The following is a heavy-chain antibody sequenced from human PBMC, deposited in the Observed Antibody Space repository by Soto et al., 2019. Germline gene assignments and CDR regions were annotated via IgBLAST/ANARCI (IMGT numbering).Heavy chain of an antibody. D-gene: IGHD2-21*02. CDR3: AREETAWPLAYGLDV. V-gene: IGHV3-21*01. CDR2: IGTRGDI. CDR1: GFTFSRYS. Sequence: PGGSLILSCAGSGFTFSRYSMNWVRQAPGKGLEWVASIGTRGDIYYAESVKGRLTISRDNAKNSLSLEMDSLRVEDTGVYYCAREETAWPLAYGLDVWGQGTTVTVS. J-gene: IGHJ6*02.